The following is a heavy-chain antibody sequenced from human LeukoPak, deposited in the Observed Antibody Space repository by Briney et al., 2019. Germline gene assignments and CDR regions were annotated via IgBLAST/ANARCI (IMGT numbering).Heavy chain of an antibody. CDR2: IKQDGSEK. V-gene: IGHV3-7*01. J-gene: IGHJ4*02. CDR3: ARALYDSSGYFYH. Sequence: PGGSLRLSCAASGFTFTTYWMNWVRQAPGKGLEWVANIKQDGSEKHYVDSVKGRFTISRDNAKNSVYLQMNSLRAEDTAVYYCARALYDSSGYFYHWGQGTLVTVSS. CDR1: GFTFTTYW. D-gene: IGHD3-22*01.